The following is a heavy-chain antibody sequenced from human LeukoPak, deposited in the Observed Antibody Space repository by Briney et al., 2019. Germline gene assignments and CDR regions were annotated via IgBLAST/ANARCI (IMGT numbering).Heavy chain of an antibody. CDR1: GYTFTSYY. CDR2: INPSGGST. Sequence: ASVKVSCKASGYTFTSYYMHWVRQAPGQGLEWMGIINPSGGSTSYAQKFQGRVTMTRDTSTSTVYMELSSLRSEDTAVYYCARVAGGVPAAIRPYGMDVWGQGTTVTVSS. CDR3: ARVAGGVPAAIRPYGMDV. V-gene: IGHV1-46*01. J-gene: IGHJ6*02. D-gene: IGHD2-2*01.